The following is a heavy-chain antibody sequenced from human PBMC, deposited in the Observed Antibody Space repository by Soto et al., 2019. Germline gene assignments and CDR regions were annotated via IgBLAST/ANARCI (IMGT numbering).Heavy chain of an antibody. J-gene: IGHJ4*02. D-gene: IGHD1-1*01. CDR2: IYYNGNT. CDR1: GGAINDHY. V-gene: IGHV4-59*08. Sequence: SETLSLTCTVSGGAINDHYWSYIRQPPGKGLEWIGYIYYNGNTNYNPSLESRVTISVDRSKNQFSLKLTSVTAADTAVYYCARQSTGYRVEVDYWGQGTLVTVSS. CDR3: ARQSTGYRVEVDY.